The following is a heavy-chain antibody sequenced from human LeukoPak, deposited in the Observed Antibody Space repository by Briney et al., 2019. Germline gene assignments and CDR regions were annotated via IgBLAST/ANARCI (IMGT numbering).Heavy chain of an antibody. D-gene: IGHD1-26*01. CDR1: GGSISSYY. CDR2: IYTSGST. CDR3: AGSAPRYYYYYMDV. V-gene: IGHV4-4*07. Sequence: PSETLSLTCSVSGGSISSYYWSWIRQPAGKGLEWIGRIYTSGSTNYNPSLKSRVTMSVDTSKNQFSLKLSSVTAADTAVYYCAGSAPRYYYYYMDVWGKGTTVTVSS. J-gene: IGHJ6*03.